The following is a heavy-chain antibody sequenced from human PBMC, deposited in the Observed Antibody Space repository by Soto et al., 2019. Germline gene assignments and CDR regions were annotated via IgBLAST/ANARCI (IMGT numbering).Heavy chain of an antibody. V-gene: IGHV1-69*06. CDR2: IIPIFGTA. D-gene: IGHD4-17*01. CDR3: ASPTTVTTKFFYYYGMDV. CDR1: GGTFSSYA. Sequence: QVQLVQSGAEVKKPGSSVKVSCKASGGTFSSYAISWVRQAPGQGLEWMGGIIPIFGTANYAQKFQGRVTITADKSTSTAYMELSSLRSEDTAMYYCASPTTVTTKFFYYYGMDVWGQGTTVTVSS. J-gene: IGHJ6*02.